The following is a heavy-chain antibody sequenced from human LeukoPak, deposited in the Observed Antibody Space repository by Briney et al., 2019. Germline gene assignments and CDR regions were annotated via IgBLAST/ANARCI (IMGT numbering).Heavy chain of an antibody. Sequence: RPGGSLRLSCAASGFTFSSYGMHWVRQAPGKGLEWVAVISYDGSNKYYADSVKGRFTISRDNSKNTLYLQMNSLRAEDTAVYYCAKVGYNWNYGDYWGQGTLVTVSS. CDR2: ISYDGSNK. J-gene: IGHJ4*02. CDR1: GFTFSSYG. V-gene: IGHV3-30*18. CDR3: AKVGYNWNYGDY. D-gene: IGHD1-20*01.